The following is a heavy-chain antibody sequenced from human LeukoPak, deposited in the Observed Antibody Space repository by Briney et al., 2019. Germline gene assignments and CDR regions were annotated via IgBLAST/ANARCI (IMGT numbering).Heavy chain of an antibody. CDR2: IYYSGST. CDR1: SRSISSYY. CDR3: AREGGYSGYVPSPAFDY. D-gene: IGHD5-12*01. J-gene: IGHJ4*02. V-gene: IGHV4-59*01. Sequence: PSETLSLTCTLCSRSISSYYWSWLRQPPGKGLEGIGYIYYSGSTNYNPSLKSRVTISVDTSKNQFSLKLSSVTAADTAVYYCAREGGYSGYVPSPAFDYWGQGTLVTVSS.